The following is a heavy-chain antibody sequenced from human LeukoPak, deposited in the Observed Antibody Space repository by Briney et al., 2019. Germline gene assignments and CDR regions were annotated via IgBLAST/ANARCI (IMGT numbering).Heavy chain of an antibody. D-gene: IGHD3-9*01. J-gene: IGHJ4*02. CDR3: ARVWDYDILTGYRGSFDY. V-gene: IGHV3-48*02. CDR2: ISSSSSTI. Sequence: PGGSLRLSCAASGFTFSSYSMNWVRQAPGKGLEWASYISSSSSTIYYADSVKGRFTISRDNAKNSLYLQMNSLRDEDTAVYYCARVWDYDILTGYRGSFDYWGQGTLVTVSS. CDR1: GFTFSSYS.